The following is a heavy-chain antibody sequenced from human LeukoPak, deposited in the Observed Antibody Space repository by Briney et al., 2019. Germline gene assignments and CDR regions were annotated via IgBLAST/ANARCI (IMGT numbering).Heavy chain of an antibody. CDR1: GFTFSSYG. CDR2: IRYDGSNK. CDR3: ANNPIAVAGLYYYYMDV. V-gene: IGHV3-30*02. Sequence: HPGRSLRLSCAASGFTFSSYGMHWVRQAPGKGLEWVAFIRYDGSNKYYADSVKGRFTISRDNSKNTLYLQMNSLRAEDTAVYYCANNPIAVAGLYYYYMDVWGKGTTVTVSS. D-gene: IGHD6-19*01. J-gene: IGHJ6*03.